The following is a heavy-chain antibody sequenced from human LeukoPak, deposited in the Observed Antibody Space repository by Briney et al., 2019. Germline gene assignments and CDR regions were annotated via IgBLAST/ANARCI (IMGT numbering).Heavy chain of an antibody. J-gene: IGHJ4*02. V-gene: IGHV3-30*02. D-gene: IGHD2-2*01. CDR2: IRDDGSNE. CDR3: ARETFCTSTRCPIGDHFDY. CDR1: GFTFSSYG. Sequence: GGSLRLSCAATGFTFSSYGMHWVRQAPGKGLEWVAFIRDDGSNEYYADSVKGRFTISRDNAKNSLYLHMNSLRAEDTAVYYCARETFCTSTRCPIGDHFDYWGQGTLVTVSS.